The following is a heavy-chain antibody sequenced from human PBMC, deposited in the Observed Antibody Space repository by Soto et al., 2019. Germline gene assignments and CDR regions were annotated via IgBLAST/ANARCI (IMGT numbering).Heavy chain of an antibody. CDR3: AKGPEICSSTSCYADYYYYMDV. CDR2: INAGNGNT. Sequence: QVQLVQSGAEVKKPGASVKVSCKASGYTFTSYAMHWVRQAPGQRLEWMGWINAGNGNTKYSQKFQGRVTITRDTSASTAYMELSSLRSEDTPVYYCAKGPEICSSTSCYADYYYYMDVWGKGTTVTVSS. J-gene: IGHJ6*03. D-gene: IGHD2-2*01. V-gene: IGHV1-3*01. CDR1: GYTFTSYA.